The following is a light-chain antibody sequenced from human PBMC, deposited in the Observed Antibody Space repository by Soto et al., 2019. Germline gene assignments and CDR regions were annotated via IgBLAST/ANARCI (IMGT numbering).Light chain of an antibody. CDR1: QSVSTN. CDR2: GAS. CDR3: LQYNDWPRT. J-gene: IGKJ1*01. V-gene: IGKV3-15*01. Sequence: IMMTQSPDTLSVSPGERVTLSCMASQSVSTNLAWYQHKPGQAPRLLIYGASTGASGIPVRFSGSGSGTEFTLTISSLQPEDFAVYYCLQYNDWPRTFGQGTKVDIK.